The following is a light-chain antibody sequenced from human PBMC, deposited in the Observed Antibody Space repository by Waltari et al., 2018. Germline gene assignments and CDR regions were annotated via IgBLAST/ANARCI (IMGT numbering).Light chain of an antibody. J-gene: IGLJ2*01. Sequence: QSALTQPASVSGSPGQSITISCSGLGSAAGASESVSWHQHHPDKAPQVIIYDVTHRPSGVSARVSASKSANTASLTISRLQPEDEADYYCSSQTLDGLVLFGGGTRLTVL. CDR1: GSAAGASES. V-gene: IGLV2-14*03. CDR2: DVT. CDR3: SSQTLDGLVL.